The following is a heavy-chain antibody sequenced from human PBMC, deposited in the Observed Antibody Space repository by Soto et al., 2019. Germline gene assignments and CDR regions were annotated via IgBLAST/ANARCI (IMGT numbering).Heavy chain of an antibody. V-gene: IGHV1-69*13. Sequence: GASVKVSCKASGGTFSSYAISWVRQAPGQGLEWMGGIIPIFGTANYAQKFQGRVTITADESTSTAYMELSSLRSEDTAVYYCARGSEQWLDPYYYYGMDVWGQGTTVTVSS. CDR3: ARGSEQWLDPYYYYGMDV. CDR2: IIPIFGTA. D-gene: IGHD6-19*01. CDR1: GGTFSSYA. J-gene: IGHJ6*02.